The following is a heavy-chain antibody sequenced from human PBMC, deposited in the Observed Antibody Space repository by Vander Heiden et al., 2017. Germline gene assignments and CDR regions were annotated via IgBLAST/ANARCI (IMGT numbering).Heavy chain of an antibody. CDR1: GGSISSYY. CDR2: IYTSGST. J-gene: IGHJ6*02. V-gene: IGHV4-4*07. Sequence: QVQLQESGPGLVKPSETLSLTCTVSGGSISSYYWSWIRQPAGKGLEWIGRIYTSGSTNYNPALKSRVTMSVDTSKNQFSLKLSSVTAADTAVYYCARDKPPSPYYYGMDVWGQGTTVTVSS. CDR3: ARDKPPSPYYYGMDV.